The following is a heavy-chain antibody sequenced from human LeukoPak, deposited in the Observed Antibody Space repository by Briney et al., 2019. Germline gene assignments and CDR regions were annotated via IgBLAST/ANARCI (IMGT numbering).Heavy chain of an antibody. J-gene: IGHJ4*02. CDR2: IIPIFGTA. V-gene: IGHV1-69*13. D-gene: IGHD4-11*01. CDR3: ARDSDSNYVGGDY. Sequence: GASVKVSCKASGGTFSSYAISWVRQAPGQGLEWMGGIIPIFGTANYAQKFQGRVTITADESTSTAYMELSSLRSEDTAVYYCARDSDSNYVGGDYWGQGTLVTVSS. CDR1: GGTFSSYA.